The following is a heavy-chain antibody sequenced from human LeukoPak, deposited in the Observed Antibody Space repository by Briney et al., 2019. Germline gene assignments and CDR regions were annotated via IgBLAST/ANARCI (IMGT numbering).Heavy chain of an antibody. V-gene: IGHV1-18*01. CDR2: ISAYNGDT. D-gene: IGHD6-19*01. CDR3: ARGFIAVAGTNWFDP. Sequence: ASVKVSCKASGYTFTGYGISWVRQAPGQGLEWMGWISAYNGDTNYAQKLQGRVTMTTDTSTSTAYMELRSLRSDDTAVYYCARGFIAVAGTNWFDPWGQGTLVTVSS. J-gene: IGHJ5*02. CDR1: GYTFTGYG.